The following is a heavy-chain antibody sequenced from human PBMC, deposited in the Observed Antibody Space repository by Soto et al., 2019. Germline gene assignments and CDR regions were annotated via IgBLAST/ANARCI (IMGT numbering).Heavy chain of an antibody. D-gene: IGHD3-9*01. V-gene: IGHV4-30-4*01. Sequence: SETLSLTCTVSGGSISSGDYYWSWIRQPPGKGLEWIGYIYYSGSTYYSPSLKSRVTISVDTSKNQFSLKLSSVTAADTAVYYCASHRLRYFDWLHPGFVADYWGQGTLVTVSS. J-gene: IGHJ4*02. CDR3: ASHRLRYFDWLHPGFVADY. CDR1: GGSISSGDYY. CDR2: IYYSGST.